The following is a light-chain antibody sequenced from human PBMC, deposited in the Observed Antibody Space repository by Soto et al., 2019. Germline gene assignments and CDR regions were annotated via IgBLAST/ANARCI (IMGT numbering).Light chain of an antibody. Sequence: QSALTQPASVSGSPGQSITISCTGTNSDVGAYNYVSWFQQHPGKAPKLIIFEVTNRPSGVSHRFSGSKSANTASLTISGLQAEDEAVYYCSSYTTSSTLVFGPGTKLTVL. CDR3: SSYTTSSTLV. V-gene: IGLV2-14*01. CDR1: NSDVGAYNY. J-gene: IGLJ1*01. CDR2: EVT.